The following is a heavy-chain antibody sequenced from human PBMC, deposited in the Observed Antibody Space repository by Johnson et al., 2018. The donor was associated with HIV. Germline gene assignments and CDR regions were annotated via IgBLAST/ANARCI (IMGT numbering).Heavy chain of an antibody. CDR1: GFTFSSYW. CDR2: IKQDGGEK. D-gene: IGHD2-15*01. CDR3: AREGGSCSGGWCLDALDF. Sequence: VQLVESGGGLVQPGGSLRLSCAASGFTFSSYWMSWVRQAPGKGLEWVPGKGLEWVANIKQDGGEKYYVDSVKGRFTISRDNAKNTLYLQMDSLRAEDTAVYYCAREGGSCSGGWCLDALDFWGQGTVVTVSS. J-gene: IGHJ3*01. V-gene: IGHV3-7*03.